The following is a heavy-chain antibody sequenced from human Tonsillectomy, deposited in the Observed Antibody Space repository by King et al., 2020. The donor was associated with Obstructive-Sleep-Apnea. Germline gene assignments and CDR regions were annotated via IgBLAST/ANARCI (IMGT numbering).Heavy chain of an antibody. J-gene: IGHJ4*02. CDR2: IYYSGST. CDR1: GGSISSSSYY. D-gene: IGHD3-22*01. Sequence: LQLQESGPGLVKPSETLSLTCTVSGGSISSSSYYWGWIRQPPGKGLEWIGSIYYSGSTYYNPSLKSRVTISVDTSKNQFSLKLSSVTAADTAVYYCARVSSSGYYSPFDYWGQGTLVTVSS. CDR3: ARVSSSGYYSPFDY. V-gene: IGHV4-39*07.